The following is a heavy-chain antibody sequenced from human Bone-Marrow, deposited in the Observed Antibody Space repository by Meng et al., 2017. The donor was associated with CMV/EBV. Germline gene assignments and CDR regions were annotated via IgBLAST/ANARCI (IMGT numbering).Heavy chain of an antibody. D-gene: IGHD3-22*01. CDR1: GGSISSSSYY. CDR2: IYYSGST. V-gene: IGHV4-39*01. J-gene: IGHJ4*02. Sequence: SETLSLTCTVSGGSISSSSYYWGWIRQPPGKGLEWIGSIYYSGSTYYNPSLKSRVTISVDTSKNQFSLKLSSVTAADTAVYYCARLSYYYDSSGYFFYYWGQGTLVTVSS. CDR3: ARLSYYYDSSGYFFYY.